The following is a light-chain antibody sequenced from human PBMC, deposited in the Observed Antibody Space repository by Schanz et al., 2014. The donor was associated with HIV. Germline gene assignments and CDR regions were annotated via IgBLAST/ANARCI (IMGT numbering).Light chain of an antibody. V-gene: IGLV2-14*03. J-gene: IGLJ2*01. CDR2: DVS. CDR3: TSYTSSSTVV. CDR1: SGDVGSYNY. Sequence: QSALTQPASVSGSPGQSISISCSGTSGDVGSYNYVSWYQQHPGKAPKLMIYDVSNRPSGVSNRFSGSKSGNAASLTIFGLQAEDEAHYYCTSYTSSSTVVFGGGTKLTVL.